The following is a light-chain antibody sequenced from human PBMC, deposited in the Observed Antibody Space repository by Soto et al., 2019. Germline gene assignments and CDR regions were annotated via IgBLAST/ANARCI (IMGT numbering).Light chain of an antibody. CDR1: ESIGNY. CDR3: QWRSPSPPRLT. Sequence: EVVLTQSPATLSLSPGERATLSCSASESIGNYLAWYQQKLGQAPKLLIYDASNRAIGIPGRFSGDGSGTDFTLPISSLEPEDFAVYYCQWRSPSPPRLTFGGGIKVEIK. CDR2: DAS. J-gene: IGKJ4*01. V-gene: IGKV3-11*01.